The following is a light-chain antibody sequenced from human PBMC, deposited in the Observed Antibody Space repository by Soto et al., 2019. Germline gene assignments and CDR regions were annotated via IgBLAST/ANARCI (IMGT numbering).Light chain of an antibody. CDR1: QTIRTNY. J-gene: IGKJ2*01. V-gene: IGKV3-20*01. Sequence: EIVLTQSPGTLSLSPGERATLSCRASQTIRTNYLAWYQQKPGQAPRLLIYGASSRATGIPDRFSGSGSGTDFTLTISRLEPEDSAVYSCQHYGSSPLFGQGTKLEIK. CDR3: QHYGSSPL. CDR2: GAS.